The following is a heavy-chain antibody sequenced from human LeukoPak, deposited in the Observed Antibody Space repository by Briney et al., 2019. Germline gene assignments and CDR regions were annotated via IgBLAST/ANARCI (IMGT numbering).Heavy chain of an antibody. V-gene: IGHV1-2*02. CDR2: INPNSGGT. D-gene: IGHD3-22*01. Sequence: ASVKVSCRASGYTFTGYYMHWVRQAPGQGLEWMGWINPNSGGTNYAQKFQDRVTMTRGTSISTAYMELSTLRSDDTAVYYCARVKTMILVVSLFDYWGQGTLVTVSS. CDR3: ARVKTMILVVSLFDY. CDR1: GYTFTGYY. J-gene: IGHJ4*02.